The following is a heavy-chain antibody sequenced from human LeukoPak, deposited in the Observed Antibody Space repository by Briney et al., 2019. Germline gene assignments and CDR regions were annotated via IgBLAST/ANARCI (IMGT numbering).Heavy chain of an antibody. D-gene: IGHD3-10*01. Sequence: GGSLRLSCAASGFTFSVYWMSWVRQAPGKGLEWVANIKEDGSEQYYVDSVKGRFTISRDNAKNSLYLQMNSLRAEDTAVYYCARDYGSGSYYNTAYWGQGTLVTVSS. CDR3: ARDYGSGSYYNTAY. CDR1: GFTFSVYW. V-gene: IGHV3-7*01. CDR2: IKEDGSEQ. J-gene: IGHJ4*02.